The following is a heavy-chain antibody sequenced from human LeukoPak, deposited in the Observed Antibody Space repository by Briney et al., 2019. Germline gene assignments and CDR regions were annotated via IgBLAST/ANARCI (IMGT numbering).Heavy chain of an antibody. D-gene: IGHD1-1*01. V-gene: IGHV3-23*01. CDR1: GFTFSSYA. J-gene: IGHJ4*02. Sequence: GGSLRLSCAASGFTFSSYAMSWVRQAPGKGLEWVSIIGGGGRSTLYIDSVKGRFTLSRDNSKNTLYLQMNSLRVEDTAVYYCVRDQANWNGDFDNWGQGTLVTVSS. CDR3: VRDQANWNGDFDN. CDR2: IGGGGRST.